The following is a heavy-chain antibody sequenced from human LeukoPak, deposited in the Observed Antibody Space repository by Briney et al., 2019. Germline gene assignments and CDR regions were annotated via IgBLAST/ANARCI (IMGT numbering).Heavy chain of an antibody. Sequence: SETLSLTCAVFGGSFSGYYWSWIRQSPEKGLEWIGEMSHTGATNYNPSLKSRVTVSVDTSKKQFSLNLRSVAAADTAVYYCARGLHYNILTGGMDVWGQGTTVIVSS. CDR2: MSHTGAT. CDR3: ARGLHYNILTGGMDV. D-gene: IGHD3-9*01. V-gene: IGHV4-34*01. J-gene: IGHJ6*02. CDR1: GGSFSGYY.